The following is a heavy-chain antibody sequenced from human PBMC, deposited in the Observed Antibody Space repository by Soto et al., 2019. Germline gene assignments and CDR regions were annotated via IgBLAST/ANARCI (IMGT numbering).Heavy chain of an antibody. V-gene: IGHV3-23*01. CDR3: AKEVARTPREYFQQ. Sequence: PGGSRRHSCAASGFTFSRYAMSWVGQAPGKGLEWVSAISGSGGSTYYADSVKGRFTISRDNSKNTLYLQMNSLRAEDTAVYYCAKEVARTPREYFQQWGQGTLVTSPQ. CDR1: GFTFSRYA. CDR2: ISGSGGST. J-gene: IGHJ1*01. D-gene: IGHD2-15*01.